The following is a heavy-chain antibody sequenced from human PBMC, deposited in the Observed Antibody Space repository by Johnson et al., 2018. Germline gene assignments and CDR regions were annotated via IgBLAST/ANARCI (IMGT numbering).Heavy chain of an antibody. D-gene: IGHD7-27*01. CDR3: ARWGSNHNAMDV. Sequence: VQLVESGGGLIQPGGSLRLSCAVSGFSVSSNYMTWVRQAPGKGLEWVSVIYSGGSETTFYADSVKGRFNISRDNSKNTVFLRMNSLRAEDTAVYYCARWGSNHNAMDVWGQGTTVTVS. CDR1: GFSVSSNY. J-gene: IGHJ6*02. V-gene: IGHV3-53*01. CDR2: IYSGGSETT.